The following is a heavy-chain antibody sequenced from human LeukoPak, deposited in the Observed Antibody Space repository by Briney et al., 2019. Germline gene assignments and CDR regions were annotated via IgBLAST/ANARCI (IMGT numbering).Heavy chain of an antibody. CDR3: AKEIVATSFWEGMDV. CDR1: GFTFSSYG. D-gene: IGHD5-12*01. CDR2: ISYDGSNK. V-gene: IGHV3-30*18. J-gene: IGHJ6*04. Sequence: GRSLRLSCAASGFTFSSYGMHWVRQAPGKGLEWVADISYDGSNKYYADSVKGRFTISRDNSKNTLYLQMNSLRAEDTAVYYCAKEIVATSFWEGMDVWGKGTTVTVSS.